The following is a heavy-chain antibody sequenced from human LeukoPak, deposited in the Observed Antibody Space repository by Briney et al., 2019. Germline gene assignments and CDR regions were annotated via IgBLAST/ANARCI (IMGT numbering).Heavy chain of an antibody. CDR3: ARDLWGYWYFDL. Sequence: PSETLSLTCAVSGFSISSGYYWGWIRQPPGKGLEWIGNIYHSGSTYCNPSLKSRVTIAVDTSKNQFSLKLSSVTAADTAVYYCARDLWGYWYFDLWGRGTLVTVSS. D-gene: IGHD1-26*01. CDR1: GFSISSGYY. CDR2: IYHSGST. V-gene: IGHV4-38-2*02. J-gene: IGHJ2*01.